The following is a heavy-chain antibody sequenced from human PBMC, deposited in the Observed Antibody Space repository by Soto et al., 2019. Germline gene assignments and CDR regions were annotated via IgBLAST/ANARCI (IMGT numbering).Heavy chain of an antibody. J-gene: IGHJ4*02. CDR3: AKGRGGSGSLTPRVDF. Sequence: EVQLLESGGGLVQPGGSLRLSCAASGVTCNNYAMTWVRQAPGKGLELVSAISGGGDTTSYADSVKGRFNVSRDGSKNTLYLQMSSLRDEDTALYYCAKGRGGSGSLTPRVDFWGQGTLVTVSS. V-gene: IGHV3-23*01. D-gene: IGHD3-10*01. CDR1: GVTCNNYA. CDR2: ISGGGDTT.